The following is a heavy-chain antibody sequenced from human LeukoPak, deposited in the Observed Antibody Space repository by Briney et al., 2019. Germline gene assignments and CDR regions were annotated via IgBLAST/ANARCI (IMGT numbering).Heavy chain of an antibody. CDR2: IKQDGSEK. CDR1: GFTFSSYW. CDR3: ARDQRDAYNYYYYMDV. Sequence: GGSLRLSCAASGFTFSSYWMSWVRQAPGKGLEWVANIKQDGSEKYYVDSVKGRFTISRDNAKNSLYLQMNSLRAEDTAVYYCARDQRDAYNYYYYMDVWGKGTTVTVSS. V-gene: IGHV3-7*03. J-gene: IGHJ6*03. D-gene: IGHD5-24*01.